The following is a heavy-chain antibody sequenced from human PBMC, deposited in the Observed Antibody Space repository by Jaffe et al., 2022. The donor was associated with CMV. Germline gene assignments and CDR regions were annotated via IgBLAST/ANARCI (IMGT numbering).Heavy chain of an antibody. J-gene: IGHJ4*02. CDR3: AKELEGYQLLFSGFDY. CDR2: ISYDGSNK. Sequence: QVQLVESGGGVVQPGRSLRLSCAASGFTFSSYGMHWVRQAPGKGLEWVAVISYDGSNKYYADSVKGRFTISRDNSKNTLYLQMNSLRAEDTAVYYCAKELEGYQLLFSGFDYWGQGTLVTVSS. D-gene: IGHD2-2*01. CDR1: GFTFSSYG. V-gene: IGHV3-30*18.